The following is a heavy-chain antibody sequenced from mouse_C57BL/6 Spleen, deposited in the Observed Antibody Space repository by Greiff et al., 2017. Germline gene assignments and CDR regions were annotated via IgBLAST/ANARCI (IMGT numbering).Heavy chain of an antibody. J-gene: IGHJ2*01. CDR3: ARYYDYGSSFDY. Sequence: ESGAELVRPGASVKLSCKASGYTFTDYYINWVKQRPGQGLEWIARIYPGSGNTYYNEKFKGKATLTAEKSSSTAYMQLSSLTSEDSAVYFCARYYDYGSSFDYWGQGTTLTVSS. CDR1: GYTFTDYY. V-gene: IGHV1-76*01. D-gene: IGHD1-1*01. CDR2: IYPGSGNT.